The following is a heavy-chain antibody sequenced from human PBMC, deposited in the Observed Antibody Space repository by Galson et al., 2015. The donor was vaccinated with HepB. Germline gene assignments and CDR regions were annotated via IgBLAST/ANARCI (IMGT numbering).Heavy chain of an antibody. D-gene: IGHD3-22*01. V-gene: IGHV1-18*01. Sequence: SVKVSCKASGYTFTSYGISWVRQAPGQGLEWMGWISAYNGNTNYAQKLQGRVTMTTDTSTSTAYMELRSLRSDDTAVYYCARGITMIVVAMYFDYWGQGTLVTVSS. CDR1: GYTFTSYG. CDR3: ARGITMIVVAMYFDY. CDR2: ISAYNGNT. J-gene: IGHJ4*02.